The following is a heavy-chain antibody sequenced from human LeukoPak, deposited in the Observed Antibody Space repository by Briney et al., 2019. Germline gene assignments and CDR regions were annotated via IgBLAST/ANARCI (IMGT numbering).Heavy chain of an antibody. CDR2: IRYDGSNK. CDR1: GFTFSSYG. Sequence: PGGSLRLSCAASGFTFSSYGMHWVRQAPGKGLEWVAFIRYDGSNKYYADSVKGRFTISRDNAKNSLYLQMNSLRAEDTALYYCARVKKVDFWSGYHYYYYMDVWGKGTTVTISS. J-gene: IGHJ6*03. D-gene: IGHD3-3*01. V-gene: IGHV3-30*02. CDR3: ARVKKVDFWSGYHYYYYMDV.